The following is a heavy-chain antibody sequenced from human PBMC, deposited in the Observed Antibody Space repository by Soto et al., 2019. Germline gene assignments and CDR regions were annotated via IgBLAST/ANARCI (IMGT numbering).Heavy chain of an antibody. V-gene: IGHV1-3*01. CDR3: ARGALWFGEFADI. Sequence: QVQLVQSGAEVKKPGASVKVSCKASGYTFTSYAMHWVRQAPGQRLEWMGWINAGNGNTKYSQKSQGRVTITRDTSASTAYMELSSLRSEDTAVYYCARGALWFGEFADIWGQGTMVTVSS. CDR1: GYTFTSYA. J-gene: IGHJ3*02. D-gene: IGHD3-10*01. CDR2: INAGNGNT.